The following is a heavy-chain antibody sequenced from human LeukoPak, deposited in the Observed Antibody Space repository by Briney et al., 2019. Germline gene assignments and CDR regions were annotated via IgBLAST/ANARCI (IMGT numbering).Heavy chain of an antibody. V-gene: IGHV1-24*01. CDR3: ATLTTSTWSIAARSGLGNWFDP. CDR1: GYTLTELS. Sequence: GASVKVSCKVSGYTLTELSMHCVRQAPGKGLEWMGGFDPEDGETIYAQKFQGRVTMTEDTSTDTAYMELSSLRSEDTAVYYCATLTTSTWSIAARSGLGNWFDPWGQGTLVTVSS. CDR2: FDPEDGET. D-gene: IGHD6-6*01. J-gene: IGHJ5*02.